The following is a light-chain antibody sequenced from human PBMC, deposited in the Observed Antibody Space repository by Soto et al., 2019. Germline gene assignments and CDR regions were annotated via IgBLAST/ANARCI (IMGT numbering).Light chain of an antibody. CDR3: GSWDSSLSAYV. Sequence: QSVMTQPPSVSAAPGQKVTISFSGSSSNIGGNSVSWYQQLPGTAPKLLIYDDNKRPSGIPDRFSGSKSGTSATLGITGFQTGDEADYYCGSWDSSLSAYVLGTRTKVTVL. V-gene: IGLV1-51*01. CDR2: DDN. J-gene: IGLJ1*01. CDR1: SSNIGGNS.